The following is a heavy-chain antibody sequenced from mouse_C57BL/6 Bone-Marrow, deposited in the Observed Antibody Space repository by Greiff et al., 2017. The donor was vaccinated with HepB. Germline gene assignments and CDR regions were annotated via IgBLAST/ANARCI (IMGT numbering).Heavy chain of an antibody. CDR3: ASLVAHYAMDY. Sequence: EVQGVESGGGLVKPGGSLKLSCAASGFTFSDYGMHWVRQAPEKGLEWVAYISSGRSTIYYADTVKGRFTISRDNAKNTRFLQMTSLRSEDTAMYYCASLVAHYAMDYWGQGTSVTVSS. J-gene: IGHJ4*01. CDR1: GFTFSDYG. D-gene: IGHD1-1*01. V-gene: IGHV5-17*01. CDR2: ISSGRSTI.